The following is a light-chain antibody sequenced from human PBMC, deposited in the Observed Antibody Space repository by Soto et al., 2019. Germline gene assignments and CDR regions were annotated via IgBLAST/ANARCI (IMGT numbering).Light chain of an antibody. Sequence: DIQMNLSPSTLSASIRDRVTITCRASQTISSWLAWYQQKPGKAPKLLIYKASTLKSGVPSRFSGSGSGTEFTLTITSLQPDDFATYYCQQYNSYPWTFGQGTNVAIK. J-gene: IGKJ1*01. CDR2: KAS. V-gene: IGKV1-5*03. CDR1: QTISSW. CDR3: QQYNSYPWT.